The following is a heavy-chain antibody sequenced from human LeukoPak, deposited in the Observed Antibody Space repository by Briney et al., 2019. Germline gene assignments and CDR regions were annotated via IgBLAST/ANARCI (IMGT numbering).Heavy chain of an antibody. D-gene: IGHD3-22*01. CDR1: GYTFTGYY. J-gene: IGHJ3*02. CDR3: ARQHYYDSSGLNDAFDI. Sequence: ASVKVSCTASGYTFTGYYMHWVRQAPRQGLEWMGWINPNSGGTNYAQKFQGRVTMTRDTSISTAYMELRRLRSDDTAVYYCARQHYYDSSGLNDAFDIWGQGTMVTVSS. CDR2: INPNSGGT. V-gene: IGHV1-2*02.